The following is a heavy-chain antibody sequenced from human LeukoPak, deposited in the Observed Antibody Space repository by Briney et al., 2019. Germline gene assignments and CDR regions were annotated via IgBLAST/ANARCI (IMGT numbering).Heavy chain of an antibody. D-gene: IGHD4-11*01. CDR1: GGSISTYY. CDR3: ARSLTTPLYYYYYYMDV. J-gene: IGHJ6*03. CDR2: IYNSGST. V-gene: IGHV4-59*01. Sequence: PSETLSLTCTVSGGSISTYYWSWIRKPPGKGLEWIGHIYNSGSTNYSPSLKSRVTISVDTSKNQFSLKLSSVTAADTAVYYCARSLTTPLYYYYYYMDVWGKGTTVTVSS.